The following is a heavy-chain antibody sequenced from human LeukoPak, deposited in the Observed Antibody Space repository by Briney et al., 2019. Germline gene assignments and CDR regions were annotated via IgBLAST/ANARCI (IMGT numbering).Heavy chain of an antibody. CDR3: ASRTNSGPPF. CDR2: ISYDGSNK. J-gene: IGHJ1*01. V-gene: IGHV3-30-3*01. CDR1: GFTFSDCD. D-gene: IGHD3-10*01. Sequence: GGSLRLSCAASGFTFSDCDVHWVRQAPGKGLEWAALISYDGSNKYYADSVKGRFTISRDNSKNTMSLQMNSLRREDTAVYYCASRTNSGPPFWGQGTLVTVSS.